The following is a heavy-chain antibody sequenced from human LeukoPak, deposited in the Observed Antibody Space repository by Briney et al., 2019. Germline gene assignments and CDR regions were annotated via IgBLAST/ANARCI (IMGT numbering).Heavy chain of an antibody. CDR3: AKDDYYDTSGYRD. CDR2: MSYDVGKK. V-gene: IGHV3-30*18. J-gene: IGHJ4*02. Sequence: GRSLRLSCAASGFTFSSYGMHWVRQAPGKGLEWVAVMSYDVGKKYYADSVKGRFTISRDNSKNTLYLQMNSLRAEDTAVYYCAKDDYYDTSGYRDWGQGTLVTVSS. CDR1: GFTFSSYG. D-gene: IGHD3-22*01.